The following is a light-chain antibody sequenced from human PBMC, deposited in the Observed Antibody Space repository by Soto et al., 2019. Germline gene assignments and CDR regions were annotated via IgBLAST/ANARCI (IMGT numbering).Light chain of an antibody. Sequence: QLVLTQSPSASASLGASVKLTCTLSRGHSSYAIAWHQQQPEKGPRYLMKLNSDGSHSQGDGIPDRFSGSSSGAERYLTISSLQSEDEADYYCQTWGTGIRVFGGGTKLTVL. CDR3: QTWGTGIRV. V-gene: IGLV4-69*01. J-gene: IGLJ3*02. CDR1: RGHSSYA. CDR2: LNSDGSH.